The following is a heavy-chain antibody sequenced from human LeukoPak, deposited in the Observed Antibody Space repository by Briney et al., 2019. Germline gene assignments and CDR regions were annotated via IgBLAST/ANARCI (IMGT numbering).Heavy chain of an antibody. CDR1: GFTFSSYG. CDR2: ISSSSSTI. J-gene: IGHJ6*03. V-gene: IGHV3-48*04. Sequence: QAGGSLRLSCAASGFTFSSYGMNWVRQAPGKGLEWVSYISSSSSTIYYADSVKGRFTISRDNAKNSLYLQMNSLRAEDTAVYYCARVDRDYYYMDVWGKGTTVTVSS. D-gene: IGHD3-10*01. CDR3: ARVDRDYYYMDV.